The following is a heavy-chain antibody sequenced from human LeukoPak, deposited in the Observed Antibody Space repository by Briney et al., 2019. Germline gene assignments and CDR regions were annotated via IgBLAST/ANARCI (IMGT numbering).Heavy chain of an antibody. D-gene: IGHD2-2*01. CDR3: ANEVPHFDY. CDR1: GFTFNNYA. CDR2: ISDSGANT. V-gene: IGHV3-23*01. J-gene: IGHJ4*02. Sequence: PGGSLRLSCAASGFTFNNYAMSWVRQAPGKGLEWVSVISDSGANTYYADSVKGRFTITRDNSKNTLYLQMNSLRAEDTAVYYCANEVPHFDYWGQGTLVTVSS.